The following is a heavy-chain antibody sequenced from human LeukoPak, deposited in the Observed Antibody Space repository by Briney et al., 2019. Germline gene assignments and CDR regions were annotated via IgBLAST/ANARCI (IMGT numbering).Heavy chain of an antibody. CDR1: GYSFSNFW. D-gene: IGHD6-13*01. V-gene: IGHV5-51*01. CDR2: IYPGDSDT. CDR3: ARHGSSSWYSTHAFDI. Sequence: GGSLRLSCKGSGYSFSNFWIGWVRQMPGKGLEWMGIIYPGDSDTRYSPSFQGQVTISVDKSINTAYLHWSSLKASDTAMYYCARHGSSSWYSTHAFDIWGQGTMVTVSS. J-gene: IGHJ3*02.